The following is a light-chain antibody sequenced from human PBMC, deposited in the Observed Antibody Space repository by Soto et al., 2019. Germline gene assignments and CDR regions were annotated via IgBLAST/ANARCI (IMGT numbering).Light chain of an antibody. Sequence: IMLYPFPRTLSLSPGKRATLSCRASQSVSSTYLAWYQQKPGQAPKLLIYGASSRATGIPDRFSGSGSGTDFTLTISSLQPEDFATYYCQQLNTSPCTFGQGTKVDIK. CDR2: GAS. CDR3: QQLNTSPCT. V-gene: IGKV3-20*01. J-gene: IGKJ1*01. CDR1: QSVSSTY.